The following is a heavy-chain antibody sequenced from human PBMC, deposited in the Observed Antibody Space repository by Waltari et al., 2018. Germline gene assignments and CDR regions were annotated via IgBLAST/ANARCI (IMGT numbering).Heavy chain of an antibody. J-gene: IGHJ4*02. Sequence: QLQLQESGPGLVKPSETLSLTCTVSGGSISSSRYYWGWIRQPPGKGLEWIGSIYYSGSTYYNPSLKSRVTISVDTSKNQFSLKLSSVTAADTAVYYCARSFGSGYNFDYWGQGTLVTVSS. V-gene: IGHV4-39*07. CDR1: GGSISSSRYY. CDR2: IYYSGST. CDR3: ARSFGSGYNFDY. D-gene: IGHD3-22*01.